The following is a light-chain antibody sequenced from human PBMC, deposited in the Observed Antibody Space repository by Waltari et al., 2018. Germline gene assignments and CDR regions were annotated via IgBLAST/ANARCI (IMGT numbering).Light chain of an antibody. CDR2: LAS. V-gene: IGKV2-28*01. Sequence: DIVMTQSPLSLPVTPGEPASISCRSSQSLLHSNGSNYLDWYVKKPWQSPQLLTYLASNRASRVADRFIGSGSGTDFTLKISRVEAEDVGIYYCMQGLQIPDTFGQGTRLEIK. CDR1: QSLLHSNGSNY. CDR3: MQGLQIPDT. J-gene: IGKJ5*01.